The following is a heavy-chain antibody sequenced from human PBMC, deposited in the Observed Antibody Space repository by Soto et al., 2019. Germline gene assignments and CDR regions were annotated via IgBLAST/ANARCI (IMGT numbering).Heavy chain of an antibody. V-gene: IGHV4-39*01. Sequence: SETLSLTCTVSGGSISSSSYYWGWIRQPPGKGLEWIGSIYYSGSTYYNPSLKSQVTISVDTSKNQFSLKLSSVTAADTAVYYCAWGIRYYYDSSGYYLDYWGQGTLVTVSS. D-gene: IGHD3-22*01. CDR2: IYYSGST. CDR1: GGSISSSSYY. J-gene: IGHJ4*02. CDR3: AWGIRYYYDSSGYYLDY.